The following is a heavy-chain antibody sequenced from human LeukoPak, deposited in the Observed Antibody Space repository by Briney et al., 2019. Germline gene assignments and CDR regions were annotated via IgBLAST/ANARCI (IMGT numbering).Heavy chain of an antibody. J-gene: IGHJ4*02. CDR3: ARGPVAGFFDY. D-gene: IGHD6-19*01. CDR2: IYYSGST. V-gene: IGHV4-39*07. Sequence: SETLPLTCTVSGGSISSSSYYWGWIRQPPGKGLEWIGSIYYSGSTYYNPSLKSRVTISVDTSKNQFSLKLSSVTAADTAVYYCARGPVAGFFDYWGQGTLVTVSS. CDR1: GGSISSSSYY.